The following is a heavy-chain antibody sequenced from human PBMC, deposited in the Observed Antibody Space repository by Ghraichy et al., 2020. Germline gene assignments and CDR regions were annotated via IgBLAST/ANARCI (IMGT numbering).Heavy chain of an antibody. CDR3: ARVSVDGYNRHFDY. J-gene: IGHJ4*02. D-gene: IGHD5-24*01. CDR1: GGSLSNYY. CDR2: IHTSGIT. V-gene: IGHV4-4*07. Sequence: SETLSLMCTVSGGSLSNYYWTWIRQSAGKRLEWIGRIHTSGITNYNPSLKSRVTMSVDTSKNQFSLKVSSVTAADTAVYYCARVSVDGYNRHFDYWGQGTLVTVSS.